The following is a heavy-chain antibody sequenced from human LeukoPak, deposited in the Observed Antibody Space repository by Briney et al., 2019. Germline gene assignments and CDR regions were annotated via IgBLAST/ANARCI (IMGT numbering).Heavy chain of an antibody. CDR3: AKANIPPYYYGSGSSPTNDY. Sequence: PGGSLRLSCAASGFTFSSYAMSWVRQAPGKGLEWVSAISGSGGSTYYADSVKGRFTISRDNSKNTLYLQMNSLRAEDTAVYYCAKANIPPYYYGSGSSPTNDYWGQGTLDTVSS. CDR1: GFTFSSYA. CDR2: ISGSGGST. J-gene: IGHJ4*02. D-gene: IGHD3-10*01. V-gene: IGHV3-23*01.